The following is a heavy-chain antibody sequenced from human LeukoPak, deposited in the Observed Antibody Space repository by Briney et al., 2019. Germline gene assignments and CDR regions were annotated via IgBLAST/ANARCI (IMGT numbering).Heavy chain of an antibody. CDR2: IRYEGSNK. CDR1: GFTFSSYG. Sequence: GRSLRLSCAASGFTFSSYGMHWVRRAPGKGLEWVAFIRYEGSNKYYADSVKGRFTLSRDNSKNTLYLQMNSLRAEDTAVYYCARARLTDYVWGRRTFDIWGQGTMVTISS. V-gene: IGHV3-33*01. D-gene: IGHD3-16*01. CDR3: ARARLTDYVWGRRTFDI. J-gene: IGHJ3*02.